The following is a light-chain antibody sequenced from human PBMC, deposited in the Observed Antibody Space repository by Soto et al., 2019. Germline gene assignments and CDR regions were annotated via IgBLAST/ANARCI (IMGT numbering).Light chain of an antibody. Sequence: QSALTQPASVSGSPGQSITISCTGTSSDVGTDNFVSWYQQHPGKAPQLMIYDDSKRPSGVSDRFSGSKSGNTASLPISGLQAEDEADYYCCSYAGSSTFQGIFGGGTKLTVL. J-gene: IGLJ2*01. CDR2: DDS. V-gene: IGLV2-23*01. CDR3: CSYAGSSTFQGI. CDR1: SSDVGTDNF.